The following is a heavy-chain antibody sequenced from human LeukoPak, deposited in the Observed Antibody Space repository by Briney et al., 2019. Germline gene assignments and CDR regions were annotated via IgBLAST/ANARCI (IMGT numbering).Heavy chain of an antibody. CDR2: ISLRGRT. Sequence: SETLSLTCGVSGGSITTTNFWSWVRQPPGGGLEWIGEISLRGRTQYNPSLKSRVNISIDGSKNHLYLSLASVTAADTAVYYCSRESGPYCPFGHWGQGTLLAVTS. J-gene: IGHJ5*02. V-gene: IGHV4-4*02. CDR1: GGSITTTNF. D-gene: IGHD1-26*01. CDR3: SRESGPYCPFGH.